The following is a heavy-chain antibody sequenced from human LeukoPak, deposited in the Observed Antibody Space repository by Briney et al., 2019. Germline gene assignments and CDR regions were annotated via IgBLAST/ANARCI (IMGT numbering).Heavy chain of an antibody. CDR2: IYYSGST. Sequence: SETLSLTCTVSGGSISSYYWSWIRQPPGKGLEWIGYIYYSGSTNYNPSLKSRVTISVDTSKNQFSLKLSSVTAADTAVYYCARAKMTRPDYVWSQGSLVTVSS. V-gene: IGHV4-59*01. CDR3: ARAKMTRPDYV. CDR1: GGSISSYY. D-gene: IGHD3-10*02. J-gene: IGHJ4*02.